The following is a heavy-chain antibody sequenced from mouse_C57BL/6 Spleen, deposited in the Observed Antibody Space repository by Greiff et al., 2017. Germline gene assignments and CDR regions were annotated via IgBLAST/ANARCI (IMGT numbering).Heavy chain of an antibody. CDR1: GYTFTSYW. J-gene: IGHJ3*01. D-gene: IGHD1-1*01. V-gene: IGHV1-55*01. Sequence: VQLQQPGAELVKPGASVTMSCKASGYTFTSYWITWVKQRPGQGLEWIGDIYPGSGSTNYNEKVKSKATLTVDTSSSTAYMQLSSLTSEDSAVYYCARWGDYYESWFAYWGQGTLVTVSA. CDR2: IYPGSGST. CDR3: ARWGDYYESWFAY.